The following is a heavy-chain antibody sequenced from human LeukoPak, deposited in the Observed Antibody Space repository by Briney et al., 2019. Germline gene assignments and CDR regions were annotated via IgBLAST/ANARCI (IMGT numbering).Heavy chain of an antibody. CDR1: GLTFSRYS. CDR3: ARVLNSYFDY. Sequence: GGSLRLSCAASGLTFSRYSMNWVRQAPGKGLEWISYISSSSTTIYYADSVKGRFTISRDNAKNSLYLQMNSLRAEDTAVYYCARVLNSYFDYWGQGTLVTVSS. J-gene: IGHJ4*02. D-gene: IGHD4/OR15-4a*01. V-gene: IGHV3-48*04. CDR2: ISSSSTTI.